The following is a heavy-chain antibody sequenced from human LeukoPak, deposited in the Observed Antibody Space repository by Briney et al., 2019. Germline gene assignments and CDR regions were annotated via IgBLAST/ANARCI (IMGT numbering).Heavy chain of an antibody. D-gene: IGHD6-6*01. Sequence: SETLSLTCTVSGGSIISYYWNWIRQPAGRGLEWIGRMHTSGSTNYNPSLKSRVTMSVDTSKNQLSLKLTSVTAADMAVYYCARGVAPRRFDYWGQGTLVTVSS. CDR2: MHTSGST. V-gene: IGHV4-4*07. J-gene: IGHJ4*02. CDR3: ARGVAPRRFDY. CDR1: GGSIISYY.